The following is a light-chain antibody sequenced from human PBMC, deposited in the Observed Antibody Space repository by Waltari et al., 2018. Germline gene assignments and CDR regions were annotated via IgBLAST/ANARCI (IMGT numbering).Light chain of an antibody. CDR2: EAS. Sequence: DIQMTQSPSTLSASLGARVTITCRASQSITNLLAWYQQKPGKAPKLLIYEASDLEDGVPSRFSGSGSETEFTLTISSLQPDDFATYYCQQYFNYPWTFGQGTTV. CDR3: QQYFNYPWT. V-gene: IGKV1-5*03. CDR1: QSITNL. J-gene: IGKJ1*01.